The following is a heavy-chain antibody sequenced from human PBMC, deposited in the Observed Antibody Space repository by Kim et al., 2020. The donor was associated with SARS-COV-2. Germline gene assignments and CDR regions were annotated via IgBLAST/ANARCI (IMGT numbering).Heavy chain of an antibody. CDR1: GFTFSSYN. CDR3: AIGFTGPPPHG. Sequence: GGSLRLSCAASGFTFSSYNMNWVRQAPGKGLEWISSISSTSTIDYADSVKGRFTISRDNAKHSLYLQMNSPRDEDTALYYCAIGFTGPPPHGWGQGTLVTVSS. CDR2: ISSTSTI. V-gene: IGHV3-48*02. D-gene: IGHD2-8*02. J-gene: IGHJ4*02.